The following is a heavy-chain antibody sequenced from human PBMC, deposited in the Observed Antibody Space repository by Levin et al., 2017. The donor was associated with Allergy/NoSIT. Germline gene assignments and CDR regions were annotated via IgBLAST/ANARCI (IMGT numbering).Heavy chain of an antibody. J-gene: IGHJ4*02. CDR2: IFYRGST. CDR1: SGSMGSGDYY. CDR3: ARLRRETGAFDF. D-gene: IGHD7-27*01. V-gene: IGHV4-30-4*01. Sequence: PSETLSLTCTVSSGSMGSGDYYWSWIRQSPGRGLDWIGHIFYRGSTYYNPSLESRLNISIDTYKSQFSLKFQSVAAGDTALYYCARLRRETGAFDFWGQGTRVTVSS.